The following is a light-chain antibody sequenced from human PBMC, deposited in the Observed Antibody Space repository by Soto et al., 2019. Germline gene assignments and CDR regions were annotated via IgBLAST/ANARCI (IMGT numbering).Light chain of an antibody. V-gene: IGKV1-39*01. CDR3: QQSQSTPLA. CDR2: AAS. J-gene: IGKJ4*01. Sequence: DIPMTQSPSSLSASVGDRVTITCRASQSISSNLNWYQHKSGRAPELLIYAASRLQSGVPSRFSGSGSGTDFTLTISSLQPEDFATYYCQQSQSTPLAFGGGTKVEIK. CDR1: QSISSN.